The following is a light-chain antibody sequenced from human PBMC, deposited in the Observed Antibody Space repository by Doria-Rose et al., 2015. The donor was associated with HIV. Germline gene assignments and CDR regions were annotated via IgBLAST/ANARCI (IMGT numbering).Light chain of an antibody. CDR3: HQYGTSWT. CDR2: DGS. J-gene: IGKJ1*01. Sequence: TQSPGTLSLSPGERATLSCRASQSFSSTYLAWYQQQPGLAPSLLIYDGSTRATGIPDRFSASGSGTDFTLTINRLEPEDFALYYCHQYGTSWTFGQGTKVEI. CDR1: QSFSSTY. V-gene: IGKV3-20*01.